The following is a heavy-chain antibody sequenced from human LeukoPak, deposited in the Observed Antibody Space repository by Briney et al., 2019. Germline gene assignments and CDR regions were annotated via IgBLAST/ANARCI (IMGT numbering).Heavy chain of an antibody. CDR3: AREEGSDYGDYFYGMDV. D-gene: IGHD4-17*01. CDR1: GFTFSSYW. CDR2: INSDGSST. Sequence: GGSLRLSCAASGFTFSSYWTHWVRQAPGKGLVWVSRINSDGSSTSYADSVKGRFTISRDNAKNTLYLQMNSLRAEDTAVYYCAREEGSDYGDYFYGMDVWGQGTTVTVSS. J-gene: IGHJ6*02. V-gene: IGHV3-74*01.